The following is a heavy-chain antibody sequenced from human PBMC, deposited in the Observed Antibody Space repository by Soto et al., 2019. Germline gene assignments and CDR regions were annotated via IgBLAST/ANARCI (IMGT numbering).Heavy chain of an antibody. V-gene: IGHV4-59*01. CDR3: ARGRYRSSSNPFDY. CDR1: GGSISSYY. D-gene: IGHD6-13*01. Sequence: QVQLQESGPGLVKPSETLSLTCTVSGGSISSYYWSWIRQPPGKGLEWIGYIYYSGSTNYNPSLKSRFTISVATSKDQFSLKLSSVTAADTAVYYCARGRYRSSSNPFDYWGQGPLVTVSS. CDR2: IYYSGST. J-gene: IGHJ4*02.